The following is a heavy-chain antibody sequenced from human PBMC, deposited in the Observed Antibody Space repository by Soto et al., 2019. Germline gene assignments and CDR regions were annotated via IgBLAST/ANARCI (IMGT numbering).Heavy chain of an antibody. CDR2: ISPKSGGT. D-gene: IGHD2-21*02. V-gene: IGHV1-2*02. CDR1: GYTFTNYY. CDR3: ARPPGYISDWHYFDL. Sequence: QVQLVQSGAEVKKPGASVKVSCEASGYTFTNYYMHWVRQAPGQGFEWMGRISPKSGGTNYAQKFQGRVSMTWDTSIKTAYMELSSLISEDPAVYYCARPPGYISDWHYFDLWGQGTLVTVSS. J-gene: IGHJ4*02.